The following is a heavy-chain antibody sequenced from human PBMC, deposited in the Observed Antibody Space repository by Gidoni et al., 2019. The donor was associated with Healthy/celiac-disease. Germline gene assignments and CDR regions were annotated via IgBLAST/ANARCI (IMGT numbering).Heavy chain of an antibody. CDR3: ARELELRPYNWFDP. CDR1: GGSFSGYY. CDR2: INHSGST. J-gene: IGHJ5*02. V-gene: IGHV4-34*01. Sequence: QVQLQQWGAGLLKPSETLSLTCAVYGGSFSGYYWSWIRQPPGKGLEWIGEINHSGSTNYNPSLKSRVTISVDTSKNQFSLKLSSVTAADTAVYYCARELELRPYNWFDPWGQGTLVTVSS. D-gene: IGHD1-7*01.